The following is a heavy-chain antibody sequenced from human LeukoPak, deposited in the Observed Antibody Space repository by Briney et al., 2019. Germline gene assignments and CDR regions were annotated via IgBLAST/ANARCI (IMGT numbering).Heavy chain of an antibody. J-gene: IGHJ4*02. CDR3: ARTARPYIVATNVDY. D-gene: IGHD5-12*01. CDR2: IYPGDSDT. CDR1: GYSFTSYW. Sequence: GESLKISCKGSGYSFTSYWIGWVRQMPGKGLEWMGIIYPGDSDTRYSPSFQSQVTISADKSISTAYLQWSSLKASDTAMYYCARTARPYIVATNVDYWGQGTLVTVSS. V-gene: IGHV5-51*01.